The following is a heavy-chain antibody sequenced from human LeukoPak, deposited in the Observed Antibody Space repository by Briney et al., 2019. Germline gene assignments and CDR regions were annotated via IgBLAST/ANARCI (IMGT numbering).Heavy chain of an antibody. CDR2: INPNSGGT. V-gene: IGHV1-2*02. CDR1: GYTFTGYY. J-gene: IGHJ4*02. Sequence: GASVKVSCKASGYTFTGYYMHWVRQTPGQGLEWMGWINPNSGGTNYAQKFQGRVTMTRDTSISTAYMDLSRLRSNDTAVYYCARVADCSGTSCYSQFLDYWGQGTLVTVSS. CDR3: ARVADCSGTSCYSQFLDY. D-gene: IGHD2-2*01.